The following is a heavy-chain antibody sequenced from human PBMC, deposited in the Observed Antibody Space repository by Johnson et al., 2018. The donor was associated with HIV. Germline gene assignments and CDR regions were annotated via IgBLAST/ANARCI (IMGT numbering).Heavy chain of an antibody. J-gene: IGHJ3*02. V-gene: IGHV3-9*01. CDR1: GFTFSSYG. D-gene: IGHD1-7*01. Sequence: VQLVESGGGLVQPGGSLRLSCAASGFTFSSYGMHWVRQAPGKGLEWVSGISWNSGSIGYADSVKGRFTISRDNAKNSLYLQMNSLRAEDTAVYYCAKDRLGTGTTGWGAVDIWGQGTMVTVSS. CDR2: ISWNSGSI. CDR3: AKDRLGTGTTGWGAVDI.